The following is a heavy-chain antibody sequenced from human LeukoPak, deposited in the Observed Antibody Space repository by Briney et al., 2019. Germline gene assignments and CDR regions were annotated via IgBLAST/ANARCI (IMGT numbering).Heavy chain of an antibody. V-gene: IGHV3-23*01. Sequence: GGSLRLSCAASGFTFSSYGMHWVRQAPGKGLEWVSDISGSVGSTYYADTVKGRFTISRDNSKNTMYLQMNSRRAEDTAVYYCAKDLGGTPNYFDYWGQGTLVTVSS. CDR1: GFTFSSYG. J-gene: IGHJ4*02. CDR3: AKDLGGTPNYFDY. D-gene: IGHD2-15*01. CDR2: ISGSVGST.